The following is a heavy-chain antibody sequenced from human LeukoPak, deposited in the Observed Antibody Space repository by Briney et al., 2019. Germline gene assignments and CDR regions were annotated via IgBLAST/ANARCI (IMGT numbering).Heavy chain of an antibody. Sequence: GGSLRLSCEASGFTVSSSYMSWVRQAPGKGLEWVSVIHSGGNTYYADSVKGRFTISRDNSKNTLYLQMNSLRAEDTAVYYCAKDDPYGLFDYWGQGTLVTVSS. J-gene: IGHJ4*02. CDR1: GFTVSSSY. V-gene: IGHV3-53*01. CDR2: IHSGGNT. CDR3: AKDDPYGLFDY. D-gene: IGHD3-10*01.